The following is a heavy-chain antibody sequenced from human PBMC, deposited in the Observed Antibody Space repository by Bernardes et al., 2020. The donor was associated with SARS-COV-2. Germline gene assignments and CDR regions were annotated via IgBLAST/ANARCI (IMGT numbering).Heavy chain of an antibody. CDR3: TRDRGDYYGMDV. J-gene: IGHJ6*02. CDR2: ISGNT. D-gene: IGHD3-10*01. V-gene: IGHV3-20*04. Sequence: GGSLRLSCAASGFTFSNCAMSWVRQAPGKGPEWVSSISGNTAYGDSVKGRFTISRDNAKNSLYLQMDSLRAQDTAVYYCTRDRGDYYGMDVWGQGTTVSVSS. CDR1: GFTFSNCA.